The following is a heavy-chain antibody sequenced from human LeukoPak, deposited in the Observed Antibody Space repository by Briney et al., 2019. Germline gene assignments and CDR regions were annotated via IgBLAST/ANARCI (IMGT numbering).Heavy chain of an antibody. J-gene: IGHJ5*02. CDR3: ARDHCSSTSCYLVHNKFKLNWFDP. CDR2: ISAYKGNT. V-gene: IGHV1-18*01. D-gene: IGHD2-2*01. Sequence: ASVKVSCKASGYRFTSYGITWVRQAPGQGLEWMGWISAYKGNTNYAQKLQGRVTMTTDTSTSTAYMELRSLRSDDTAVYYCARDHCSSTSCYLVHNKFKLNWFDPWGQGTLVTVSS. CDR1: GYRFTSYG.